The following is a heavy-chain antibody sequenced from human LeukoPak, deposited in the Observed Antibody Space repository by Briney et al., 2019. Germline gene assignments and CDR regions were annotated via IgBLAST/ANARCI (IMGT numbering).Heavy chain of an antibody. CDR2: INPSGGST. CDR1: GYTFTSYY. J-gene: IGHJ4*02. V-gene: IGHV1-46*01. CDR3: ARVQYYYGPGSQPHLVPDY. D-gene: IGHD3-10*01. Sequence: ASVKVSRKASGYTFTSYYMHWVRQAPGQGLEWMGKINPSGGSTSYAQKFQGRVTMTRDTSTSTVYMELSSLRSEDTAVYYCARVQYYYGPGSQPHLVPDYWGQGTLVTVSS.